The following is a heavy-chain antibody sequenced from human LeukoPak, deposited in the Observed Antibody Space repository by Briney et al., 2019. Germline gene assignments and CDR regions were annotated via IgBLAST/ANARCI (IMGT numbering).Heavy chain of an antibody. CDR1: GFTFSSYG. D-gene: IGHD1-26*01. CDR2: ISYDGSNK. CDR3: AKRWELPDDAFDI. J-gene: IGHJ3*02. V-gene: IGHV3-30*18. Sequence: GGPLTLSCAASGFTFSSYGMHWVRQAPGKGLXXXAVISYDGSNKYYADSVKGRFTISRDNSKNTLYLQMNSLRAEDTAVYYCAKRWELPDDAFDIWGQGTMVTVSS.